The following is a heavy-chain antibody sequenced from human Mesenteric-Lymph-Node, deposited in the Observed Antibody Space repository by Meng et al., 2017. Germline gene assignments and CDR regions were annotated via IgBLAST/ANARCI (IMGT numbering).Heavy chain of an antibody. D-gene: IGHD3-3*01. CDR3: ARRRGITIFGVASHFDY. CDR1: GGSFSGYY. CDR2: INHSGST. V-gene: IGHV4-34*01. Sequence: SETLSLTCAVYGGSFSGYYWSWIRQPPGKGLEWIGEINHSGSTNYNPSLKSRVTISVDTSKNQFSPKLSSVTAADTAVYYCARRRGITIFGVASHFDYWGQGTLVTVSS. J-gene: IGHJ4*02.